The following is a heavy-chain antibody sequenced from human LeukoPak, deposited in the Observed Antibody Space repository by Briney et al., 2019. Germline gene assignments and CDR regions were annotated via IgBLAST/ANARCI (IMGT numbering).Heavy chain of an antibody. D-gene: IGHD2-2*01. J-gene: IGHJ1*01. CDR1: GFTFSSYA. CDR2: ISWNSGSI. Sequence: GRSLRLSCAASGFTFSSYAMSWVRQAPGKGLEWVSGISWNSGSIGYADSVKGRFTISRDNAKNSLYLQMNSLRAEDTALYYCAKDITRSRDPYFQHWGQGTLVTVSS. V-gene: IGHV3-9*01. CDR3: AKDITRSRDPYFQH.